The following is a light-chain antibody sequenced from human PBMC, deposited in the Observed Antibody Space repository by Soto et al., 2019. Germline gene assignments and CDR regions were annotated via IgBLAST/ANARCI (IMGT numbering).Light chain of an antibody. J-gene: IGKJ5*01. Sequence: EIVLTQSPATLSLSPGERATLSCRASRSVSSSYLAWYQQKPGQAPRLLIYGASSRATGIPDRFSGSGSGTDFTLTISRLEPEDFVVYYCQQYGSSPPITFGQGTRLEIK. V-gene: IGKV3-20*01. CDR1: RSVSSSY. CDR2: GAS. CDR3: QQYGSSPPIT.